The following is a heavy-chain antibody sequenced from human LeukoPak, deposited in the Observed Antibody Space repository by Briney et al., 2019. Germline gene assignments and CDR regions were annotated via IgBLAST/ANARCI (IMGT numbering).Heavy chain of an antibody. CDR3: ARRASNGWYLDY. Sequence: SETLSLTCTVSGGSISSYYWSWIRQPPGKGLEWIGYIYYSGSTNYNPSLKSRVTISVDTSKNQFSLKLSSVTAADTAVYYCARRASNGWYLDYWGQGTLVTVSS. CDR2: IYYSGST. CDR1: GGSISSYY. D-gene: IGHD6-19*01. V-gene: IGHV4-59*08. J-gene: IGHJ4*02.